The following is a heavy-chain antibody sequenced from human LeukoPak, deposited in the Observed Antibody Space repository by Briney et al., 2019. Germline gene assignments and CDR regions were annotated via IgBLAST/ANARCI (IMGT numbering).Heavy chain of an antibody. J-gene: IGHJ4*02. V-gene: IGHV3-33*06. CDR2: IWYDGSNK. Sequence: GGSLRLSCAASGFTFSSYGMHWVRQAPGKGLEWVAVIWYDGSNKHYADSVKGRFTISRDNSKNTLYLQMNSLRAEDSAVYYCAKGNDYYESSGCDFDYWGQGTLVTVSS. CDR1: GFTFSSYG. CDR3: AKGNDYYESSGCDFDY. D-gene: IGHD3-22*01.